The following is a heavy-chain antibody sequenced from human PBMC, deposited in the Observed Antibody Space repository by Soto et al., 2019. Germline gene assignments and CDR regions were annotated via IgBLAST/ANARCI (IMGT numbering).Heavy chain of an antibody. Sequence: ASVKVSCKASGYTFTSYYMHWVRQAPGQGFEWMGIINPSGGSTSYAQKFQGRVTMTRDTSTSTVYMELSSLRSDDTAVYYCARLPIGGSYGMDVWGQGTTVTVSS. D-gene: IGHD2-15*01. CDR2: INPSGGST. V-gene: IGHV1-46*01. CDR3: ARLPIGGSYGMDV. CDR1: GYTFTSYY. J-gene: IGHJ6*02.